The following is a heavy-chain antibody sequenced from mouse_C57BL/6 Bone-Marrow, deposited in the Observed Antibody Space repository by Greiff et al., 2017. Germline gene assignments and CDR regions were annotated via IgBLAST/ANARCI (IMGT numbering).Heavy chain of an antibody. CDR2: INPNNGGT. CDR1: GYTFTDYY. D-gene: IGHD2-2*01. J-gene: IGHJ2*01. V-gene: IGHV1-22*01. Sequence: VQLQQSGAELVKPGASVKMSCKASGYTFTDYYMHWVKQSPGKGLEWIGYINPNNGGTSYNQKFKGKATLTVNKSSSTAYMELRSLTSEDSAVYYCAREDMVRKGFDYWGQGTTVTVSS. CDR3: AREDMVRKGFDY.